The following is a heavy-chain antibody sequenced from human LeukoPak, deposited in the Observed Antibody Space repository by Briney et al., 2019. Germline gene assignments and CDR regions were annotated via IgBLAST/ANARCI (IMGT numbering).Heavy chain of an antibody. CDR2: IKQDGSEK. CDR3: ARDGGHGGDLDY. Sequence: GGSLRLSCAASGFTFTTYWMHWVRQAPGKGLEWVANIKQDGSEKYYVDSAKGRFTISRDNGKNSVYLQMNSLRDEDTAVYYCARDGGHGGDLDYWGQGTLVTVSS. D-gene: IGHD2-21*02. V-gene: IGHV3-7*01. J-gene: IGHJ4*02. CDR1: GFTFTTYW.